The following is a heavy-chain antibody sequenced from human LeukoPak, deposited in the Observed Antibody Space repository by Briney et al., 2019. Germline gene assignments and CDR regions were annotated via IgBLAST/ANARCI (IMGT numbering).Heavy chain of an antibody. CDR3: ARQGWNPVLYDSSGYYFDY. D-gene: IGHD3-22*01. V-gene: IGHV4-39*01. CDR1: GGSISSSSYY. CDR2: IYYSGST. J-gene: IGHJ4*02. Sequence: SETQSLTCTVSGGSISSSSYYWGWIRQPPGKGLEWIGSIYYSGSTYYNPSLKSRVTISVDTSKNQFSLKLSSVTAADTAVYYCARQGWNPVLYDSSGYYFDYWGQGTLVTVSS.